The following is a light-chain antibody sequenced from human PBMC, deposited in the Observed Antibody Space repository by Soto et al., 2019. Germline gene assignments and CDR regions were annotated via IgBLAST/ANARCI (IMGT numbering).Light chain of an antibody. J-gene: IGLJ1*01. CDR1: SSDLAIYNY. CDR2: QVT. Sequence: QSVLSQPGSVCGSPGQAITISCTGTSSDLAIYNYVSWYQQQPGKAPKLMIYQVTNRPSGVSNRFSGSRSGNTASLTISGLQAEDEADHYCSSYTDSSNHVFGTGTKVTVL. CDR3: SSYTDSSNHV. V-gene: IGLV2-14*01.